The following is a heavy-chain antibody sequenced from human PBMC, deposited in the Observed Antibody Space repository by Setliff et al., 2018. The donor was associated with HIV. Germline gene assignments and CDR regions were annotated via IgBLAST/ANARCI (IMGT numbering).Heavy chain of an antibody. CDR3: AKPYYDISGYYFYYFDY. CDR1: GGSFSGYY. D-gene: IGHD3-22*01. Sequence: SETLSLTCAVYGGSFSGYYWSWIRQPPGKGLEWIGEINHSGSTNYNPSLKSRVTLSVDTSKNQFSLKLSSVTAADTAFYYCAKPYYDISGYYFYYFDYWGQGTLVTVSS. J-gene: IGHJ4*02. V-gene: IGHV4-34*01. CDR2: INHSGST.